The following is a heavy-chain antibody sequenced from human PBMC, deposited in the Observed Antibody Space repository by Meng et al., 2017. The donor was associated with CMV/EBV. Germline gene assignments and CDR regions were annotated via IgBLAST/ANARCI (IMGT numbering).Heavy chain of an antibody. CDR2: IYSGGST. D-gene: IGHD6-13*01. Sequence: ESLKIPCAAPGFTVSSNYMSLVRQAPGKGLEWVLVIYSGGSTYYADSVKGRFTISRDNSKNTLYLQMNSLRAEDTAVYYCASLTRSSSSKGFGYWGQGTLVTVSS. V-gene: IGHV3-53*01. CDR1: GFTVSSNY. CDR3: ASLTRSSSSKGFGY. J-gene: IGHJ4*02.